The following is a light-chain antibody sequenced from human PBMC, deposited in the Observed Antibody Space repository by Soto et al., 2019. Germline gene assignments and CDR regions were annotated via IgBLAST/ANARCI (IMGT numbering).Light chain of an antibody. CDR2: DAS. J-gene: IGKJ4*01. Sequence: EIVMTPSPAPLSVSPGERATLSCRASQSVSRHLAWYQQRPGQAPRLLIYDASTRATGIPARFSGSGSGTECTLTISSLQSEDFAVYYCQHYNDWRSLTFGGGTKVE. CDR3: QHYNDWRSLT. CDR1: QSVSRH. V-gene: IGKV3-15*01.